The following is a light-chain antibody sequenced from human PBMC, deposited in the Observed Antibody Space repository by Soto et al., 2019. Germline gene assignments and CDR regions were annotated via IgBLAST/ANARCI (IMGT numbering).Light chain of an antibody. V-gene: IGLV2-14*01. Sequence: QSALTQPASVSGSPGQSITISCTGTSIDVGGYNSVSWYQQHPGKVPKLLIYEVSNRPSGVSNRFSGSKSGNTASLTISGLQAEDEADYYCSSLATSNPYVFGSGTKLTVL. CDR3: SSLATSNPYV. CDR1: SIDVGGYNS. J-gene: IGLJ1*01. CDR2: EVS.